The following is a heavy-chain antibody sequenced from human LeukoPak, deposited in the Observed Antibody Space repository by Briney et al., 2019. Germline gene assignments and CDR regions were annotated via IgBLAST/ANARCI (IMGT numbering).Heavy chain of an antibody. Sequence: QAGGSLRLSCAASGFTFNNYAMNWVRQAPGKGLEWVSVISGSGGTTYYADSVKGRFTISRDSSKNTLYLQMNSLRAEDTAVYYCAFPAHHWLVRGAFDIWGQGTMVTVSS. CDR1: GFTFNNYA. CDR2: ISGSGGTT. V-gene: IGHV3-23*01. D-gene: IGHD6-19*01. J-gene: IGHJ3*02. CDR3: AFPAHHWLVRGAFDI.